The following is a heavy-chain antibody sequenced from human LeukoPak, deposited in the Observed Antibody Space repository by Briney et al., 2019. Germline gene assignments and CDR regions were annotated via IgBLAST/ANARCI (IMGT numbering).Heavy chain of an antibody. CDR3: ARVVVRGGGWFDA. Sequence: PSETLSLTCTVSGGSISSYYWSWIRQPPGKGLEWIGYIYYSGSTNYNPSLKSRVTISVDTSKNQFSLKLSSVTAADTAVYYCARVVVRGGGWFDAWGQGTLVTVSS. CDR1: GGSISSYY. CDR2: IYYSGST. D-gene: IGHD3-10*01. V-gene: IGHV4-59*01. J-gene: IGHJ5*02.